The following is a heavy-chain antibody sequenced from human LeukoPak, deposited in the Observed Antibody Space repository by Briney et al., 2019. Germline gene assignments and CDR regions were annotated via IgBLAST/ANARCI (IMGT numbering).Heavy chain of an antibody. V-gene: IGHV3-23*01. D-gene: IGHD3-3*01. CDR3: AKADSILITIFDY. CDR1: GFTFNSYG. CDR2: ISNTGGTT. J-gene: IGHJ4*02. Sequence: QPGGSLRLSCAAFGFTFNSYGMSWVRQAPGKGLEWVSAISNTGGTTYYADSVKGRFTISRDNSKNTLYLQMNSLRAEDTAVYYCAKADSILITIFDYWGQGTLVTVSS.